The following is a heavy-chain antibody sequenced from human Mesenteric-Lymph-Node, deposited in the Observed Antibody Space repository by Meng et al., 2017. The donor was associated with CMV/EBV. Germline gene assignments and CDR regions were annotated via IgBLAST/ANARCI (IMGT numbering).Heavy chain of an antibody. D-gene: IGHD3-10*01. CDR2: INPDGSEK. CDR1: GFMFSSYW. Sequence: GGSLRLSCAASGFMFSSYWMTWVRQAPGKGLEWVANINPDGSEKNFVDSVKGRFTISRDNAKYSLYLQTNSLRAEDTAVYYCARVSRYYDGSGNDYWGQGTLVTVSS. CDR3: ARVSRYYDGSGNDY. J-gene: IGHJ4*02. V-gene: IGHV3-7*01.